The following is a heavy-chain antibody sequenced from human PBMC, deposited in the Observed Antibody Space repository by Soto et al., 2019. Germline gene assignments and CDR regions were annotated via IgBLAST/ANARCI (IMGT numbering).Heavy chain of an antibody. Sequence: PGGSLRLSCAASGFMFSSYAMTWVRQAPGKGLEWVSAIRDNGRSTYYADSVKGRFTISRDNSKNMLYLQMTSLRADDTAIYYCAKYGVESGSSWSIDHWGQGTLVTVSS. CDR3: AKYGVESGSSWSIDH. D-gene: IGHD6-13*01. CDR1: GFMFSSYA. CDR2: IRDNGRST. V-gene: IGHV3-23*01. J-gene: IGHJ4*02.